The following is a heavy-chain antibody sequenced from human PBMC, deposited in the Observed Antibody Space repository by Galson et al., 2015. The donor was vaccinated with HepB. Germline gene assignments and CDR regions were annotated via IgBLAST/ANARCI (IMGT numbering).Heavy chain of an antibody. V-gene: IGHV4-61*02. D-gene: IGHD4-11*01. J-gene: IGHJ6*03. Sequence: TLSLTCTVSGGSISSGSYYWSWIRQPAGKALEWIGRISTSGSTNYTPSLKSRVTMSVDTSKNQFSLKLTSVTAADTAVYYCARDRYSNFVYYYYMDVWGKGTTVTVSS. CDR1: GGSISSGSYY. CDR2: ISTSGST. CDR3: ARDRYSNFVYYYYMDV.